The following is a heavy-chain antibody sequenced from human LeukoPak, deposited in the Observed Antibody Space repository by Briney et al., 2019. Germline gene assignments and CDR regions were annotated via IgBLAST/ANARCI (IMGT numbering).Heavy chain of an antibody. D-gene: IGHD3-10*01. Sequence: GGSLRLSCAASGFTFSSYAMRWVRQAPGKGLEWVSAISGSDGSTYYADSVKGRFTISRDNSKNTLYQQMNSLRAEDTAIYYCAKAMVRGVIGSQFDYWGQGTLVTVSS. CDR2: ISGSDGST. CDR3: AKAMVRGVIGSQFDY. J-gene: IGHJ4*02. CDR1: GFTFSSYA. V-gene: IGHV3-23*01.